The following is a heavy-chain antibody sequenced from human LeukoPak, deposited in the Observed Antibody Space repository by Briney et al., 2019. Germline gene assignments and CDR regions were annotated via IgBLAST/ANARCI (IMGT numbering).Heavy chain of an antibody. D-gene: IGHD4-23*01. CDR1: GGSISSGGYH. CDR2: IYYSGST. CDR3: ASLDYGGNSFRSDY. Sequence: SQTLSLTCTVSGGSISSGGYHWSWIRQHPGKGLEWIGYIYYSGSTYYNPSLKSRVTISVDTSKNQFSLKLSSVTAADTAVYYCASLDYGGNSFRSDYWGQGTLVTVSS. J-gene: IGHJ4*02. V-gene: IGHV4-31*03.